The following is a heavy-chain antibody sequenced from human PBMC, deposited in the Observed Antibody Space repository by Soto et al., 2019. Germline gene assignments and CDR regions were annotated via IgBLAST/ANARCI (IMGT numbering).Heavy chain of an antibody. Sequence: PSETLSLTCVVSGASLSSYYWSWIRQPPGKGLEWIGYIYYSGSTNYNPSLKSRVTISVDTSKNQFSLRLTSVTAADTAVYYCARGGLTFYDILTGLDYWGQGTLVTVSS. D-gene: IGHD3-9*01. CDR2: IYYSGST. CDR1: GASLSSYY. J-gene: IGHJ4*02. V-gene: IGHV4-59*08. CDR3: ARGGLTFYDILTGLDY.